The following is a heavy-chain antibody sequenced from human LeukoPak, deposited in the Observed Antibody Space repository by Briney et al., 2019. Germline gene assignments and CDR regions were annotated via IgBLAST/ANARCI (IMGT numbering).Heavy chain of an antibody. CDR3: ARGYCGGANCYTFDY. D-gene: IGHD2-15*01. Sequence: GESLKISCKGSGYSFPDYWIAWVRQMPGKSLEWMGIVYPDDSDTTYRPSFQGQVTISADKSISTAYLQWSSLKASDTAMYYCARGYCGGANCYTFDYWGQGTLVTVSS. CDR2: VYPDDSDT. CDR1: GYSFPDYW. J-gene: IGHJ4*02. V-gene: IGHV5-51*01.